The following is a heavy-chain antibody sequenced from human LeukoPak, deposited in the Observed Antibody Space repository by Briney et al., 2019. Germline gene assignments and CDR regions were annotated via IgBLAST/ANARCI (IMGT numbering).Heavy chain of an antibody. V-gene: IGHV3-21*01. D-gene: IGHD2-2*01. Sequence: PGGSLRLSCAASGFTFSSYSMNWVRQAPGKGLEWVSSISSSSSYIYYADSVKGRFTISRDNAKNSLYLQMNSLRAEDTAVYYCARVRGRTVVPAASPYYYYRMDVWGKGTTVTVSS. CDR2: ISSSSSYI. J-gene: IGHJ6*04. CDR3: ARVRGRTVVPAASPYYYYRMDV. CDR1: GFTFSSYS.